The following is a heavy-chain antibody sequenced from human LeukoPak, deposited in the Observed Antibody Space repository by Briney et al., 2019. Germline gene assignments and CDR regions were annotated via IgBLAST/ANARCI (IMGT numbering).Heavy chain of an antibody. CDR3: ARDLAPDYGDYINAFDM. V-gene: IGHV1-2*02. D-gene: IGHD4-17*01. J-gene: IGHJ3*02. Sequence: ASVKVSCKASGYTFIAYYMHWVRQAPGQGLEWMAWFIPNSGGTNSAQKFQGRVTMTRDASISTAYMELSRLTSDDTAVYYCARDLAPDYGDYINAFDMWGQGTMVTVSS. CDR1: GYTFIAYY. CDR2: FIPNSGGT.